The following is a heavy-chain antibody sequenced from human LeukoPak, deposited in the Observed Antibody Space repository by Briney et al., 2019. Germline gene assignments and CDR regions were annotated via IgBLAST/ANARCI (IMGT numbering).Heavy chain of an antibody. J-gene: IGHJ4*02. Sequence: GASVKVSCKASGYTFTSYYVHWVRQAPGQGLEWMGIINPSGGSTNYAQKFQGRVSMTRDTSTSTVYMELSSLRSEDTAVYYCARDPARPNYFDYWGRGTLVTVSS. D-gene: IGHD6-6*01. CDR2: INPSGGST. CDR3: ARDPARPNYFDY. V-gene: IGHV1-46*01. CDR1: GYTFTSYY.